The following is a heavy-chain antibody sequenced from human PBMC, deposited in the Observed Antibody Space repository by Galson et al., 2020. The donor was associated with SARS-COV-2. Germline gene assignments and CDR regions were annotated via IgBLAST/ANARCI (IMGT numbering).Heavy chain of an antibody. CDR3: ARAAICHGRGCWEGDYFDF. CDR1: GFTVDNNF. Sequence: GGSLRLSCAASGFTVDNNFVSWVRQAPGKGLEWVSSFYGDERTSYADSVKGRFTISSDNSKNTLYLQMTNLRADDTAVYYCARAAICHGRGCWEGDYFDFWGQGTLVTVSS. D-gene: IGHD1-26*01. V-gene: IGHV3-53*01. J-gene: IGHJ4*02. CDR2: FYGDERT.